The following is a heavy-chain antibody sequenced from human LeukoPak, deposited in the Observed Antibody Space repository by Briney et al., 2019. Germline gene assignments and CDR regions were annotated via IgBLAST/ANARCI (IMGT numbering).Heavy chain of an antibody. CDR2: ISDSGGST. V-gene: IGHV3-64D*09. Sequence: GRSLRLSCAASGFTFSSYAMHWVRQAPGKGLEYVSAISDSGGSTYYADSVKGRFTISRDNSKNTLYLQMSSLRAEDTAVYFCVRGYSFGPYGMDVWGQGTTVTVSS. CDR3: VRGYSFGPYGMDV. D-gene: IGHD2-15*01. J-gene: IGHJ6*02. CDR1: GFTFSSYA.